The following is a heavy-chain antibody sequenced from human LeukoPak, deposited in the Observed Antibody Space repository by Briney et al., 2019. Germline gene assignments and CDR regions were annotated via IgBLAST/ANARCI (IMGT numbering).Heavy chain of an antibody. V-gene: IGHV1-69*13. J-gene: IGHJ6*03. Sequence: VASVKVSCKSSGGTFSSYSINWVRQAPGQGLEWMGGIIPIFGTANYAQKFQGRVTITADESTSTAYMELSSLRSEDTAVYYCASSTIGTTKRGGNYYYYMDVWGKGTTVTISS. CDR1: GGTFSSYS. CDR3: ASSTIGTTKRGGNYYYYMDV. CDR2: IIPIFGTA. D-gene: IGHD1-7*01.